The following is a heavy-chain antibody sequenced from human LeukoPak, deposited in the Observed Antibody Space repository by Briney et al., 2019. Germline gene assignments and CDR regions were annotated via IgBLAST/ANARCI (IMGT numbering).Heavy chain of an antibody. CDR1: GFTFDSYW. V-gene: IGHV3-7*01. CDR2: IKQDGNEK. Sequence: GGSLRLSCAASGFTFDSYWMSWVRQAPGKGLEWVANIKQDGNEKYYVDSVKGRFTIYRDNAENSLYLQMNSLRAEDTAVYYCTRDPLTQNDYWAREPWSPSPQ. D-gene: IGHD1-14*01. J-gene: IGHJ4*02. CDR3: TRDPLTQNDY.